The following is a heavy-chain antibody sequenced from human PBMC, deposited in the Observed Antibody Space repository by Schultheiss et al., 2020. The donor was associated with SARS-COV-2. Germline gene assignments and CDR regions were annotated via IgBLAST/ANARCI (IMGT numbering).Heavy chain of an antibody. J-gene: IGHJ4*02. D-gene: IGHD3-10*01. CDR2: INPNSGGT. Sequence: ASVKVSCKASGYTFTGYYMHWVRQAPGQGLEWMGWINPNSGGTNYAQKFQGRVTMTRDTSISTAYMELRSLRSDDTAVYYCARDRMYYYGSGRPEFDYWGQGTLVTVSS. CDR1: GYTFTGYY. V-gene: IGHV1-2*02. CDR3: ARDRMYYYGSGRPEFDY.